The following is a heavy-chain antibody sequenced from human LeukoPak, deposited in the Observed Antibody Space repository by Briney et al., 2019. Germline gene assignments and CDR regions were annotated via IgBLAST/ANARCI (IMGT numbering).Heavy chain of an antibody. D-gene: IGHD3-9*01. V-gene: IGHV3-7*01. Sequence: PGGSLRLSCAASGFTFSNYWMSWVRQAPGKGLEWVANINQHGSEKYYVDSVKGRFTISRDDAKNSLYLQMNSLRAEDTAVYYCARYPVLRYFDWSDYGGQGTLVTVSS. CDR1: GFTFSNYW. CDR2: INQHGSEK. CDR3: ARYPVLRYFDWSDY. J-gene: IGHJ4*02.